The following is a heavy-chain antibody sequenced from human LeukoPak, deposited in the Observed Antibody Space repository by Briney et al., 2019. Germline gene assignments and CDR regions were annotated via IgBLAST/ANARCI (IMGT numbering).Heavy chain of an antibody. Sequence: ASVKLSCKASGYTFTGYYMHWVRQAPGQGLEWMGWINPNSGGTNYAQKFQGRVTMTRDTSISTAYMELSRLRSDDTAVYYCARDRRGGPYYDVWSGLNYFDYWGERTLVSVS. D-gene: IGHD3-3*01. CDR3: ARDRRGGPYYDVWSGLNYFDY. CDR1: GYTFTGYY. V-gene: IGHV1-2*02. CDR2: INPNSGGT. J-gene: IGHJ4*02.